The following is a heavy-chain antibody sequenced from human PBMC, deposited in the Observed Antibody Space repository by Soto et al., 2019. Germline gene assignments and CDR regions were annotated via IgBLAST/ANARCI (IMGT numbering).Heavy chain of an antibody. V-gene: IGHV3-73*01. Sequence: GGSLRLSCAASGFTFSGSAMHWVRQASGKGLEWVGRIRSKANSYATAYAASVKGRFTISRDDSKNTAYLQMNSLKTEDTAVYYCISSALRDYYYYYGMDVWGQGTTVTVSS. CDR3: ISSALRDYYYYYGMDV. CDR2: IRSKANSYAT. CDR1: GFTFSGSA. J-gene: IGHJ6*02.